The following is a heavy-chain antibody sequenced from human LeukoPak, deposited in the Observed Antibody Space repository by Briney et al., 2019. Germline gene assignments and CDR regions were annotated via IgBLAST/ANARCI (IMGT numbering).Heavy chain of an antibody. V-gene: IGHV3-13*04. CDR1: GFTFSSHD. J-gene: IGHJ4*02. CDR2: IGTAGDT. D-gene: IGHD1-26*01. Sequence: GGSLRLSCAASGFTFSSHDMHWVRQATGKGLEWVSGIGTAGDTYYPGSVKGRFTISRENAKNSLYLQMNNLRAGDTAVYYCARGMGATTQSLFDQWGQGTLVTVSS. CDR3: ARGMGATTQSLFDQ.